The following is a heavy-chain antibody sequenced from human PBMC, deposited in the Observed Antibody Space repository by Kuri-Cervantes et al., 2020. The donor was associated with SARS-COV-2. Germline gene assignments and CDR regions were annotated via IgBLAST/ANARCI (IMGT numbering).Heavy chain of an antibody. D-gene: IGHD3-3*01. J-gene: IGHJ4*02. CDR3: ARKGLWSGYLN. Sequence: ESLKISCTVSGGSISSYYWSWIRQPPGKGLEWIGYIYYSGSTNYNPSLKSPVTISVDTSKNQFSLKLSSVTAADTAVYYCARKGLWSGYLNWGQGTMVTVSS. CDR1: GGSISSYY. V-gene: IGHV4-59*12. CDR2: IYYSGST.